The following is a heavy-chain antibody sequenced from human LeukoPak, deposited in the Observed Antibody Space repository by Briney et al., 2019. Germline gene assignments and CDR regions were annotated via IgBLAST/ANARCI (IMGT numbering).Heavy chain of an antibody. J-gene: IGHJ4*02. CDR1: GFTFSGYS. CDR3: ARDYDYGDYPGY. D-gene: IGHD4-17*01. Sequence: PGGSLRLSCAASGFTFSGYSMNWVRQAVGKGLEWVSYISASSSSIYYADSVKGRFTISRDNAKNSLYLQMNSLRAEDTALYYCARDYDYGDYPGYWGQGTLVTVSS. CDR2: ISASSSSI. V-gene: IGHV3-48*01.